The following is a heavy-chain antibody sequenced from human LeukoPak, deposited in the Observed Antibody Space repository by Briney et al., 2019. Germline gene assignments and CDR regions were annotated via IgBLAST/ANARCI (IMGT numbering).Heavy chain of an antibody. Sequence: GGSLRLSCAVSGFNFNTYSMNWVRQAPGKGPEWVSSISSTSNYIYYAESVKGRFAVSRDNAKNSLYLQMNSLRAEDTALYYCAKGHQLLAYYDILTGPDYDAFDIWGQGTMVTVSS. V-gene: IGHV3-21*04. CDR3: AKGHQLLAYYDILTGPDYDAFDI. D-gene: IGHD3-9*01. CDR2: ISSTSNYI. CDR1: GFNFNTYS. J-gene: IGHJ3*02.